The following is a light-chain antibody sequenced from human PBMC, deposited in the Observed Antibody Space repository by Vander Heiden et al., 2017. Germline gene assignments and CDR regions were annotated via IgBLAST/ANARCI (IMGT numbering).Light chain of an antibody. J-gene: IGKJ5*01. CDR2: DAS. CDR3: QQRGYWPHT. CDR1: QSVGNL. Sequence: EIVLTQSPATLSLSPGERATLSCRASQSVGNLLAWYQQKPGQAPTLLIYDASTRATGISARFSGSGSGTDFTLTVSSLEPEDFAVYYCQQRGYWPHTFGQGTRLDVK. V-gene: IGKV3-11*01.